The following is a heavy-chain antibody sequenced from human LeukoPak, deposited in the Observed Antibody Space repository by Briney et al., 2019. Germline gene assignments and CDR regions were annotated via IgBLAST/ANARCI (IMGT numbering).Heavy chain of an antibody. CDR3: ARQVPCYYDSSGPIPS. Sequence: GGSLRLSCAASGFTFSDYYMSWVRQAPGKGLEWVSYISNSSSVIYYADSVQGRFTISRDNAKNTLNLQMNSLGAEDTARYCCARQVPCYYDSSGPIPSWGQGALLIVSP. CDR2: ISNSSSVI. D-gene: IGHD3-22*01. V-gene: IGHV3-11*04. CDR1: GFTFSDYY. J-gene: IGHJ5*02.